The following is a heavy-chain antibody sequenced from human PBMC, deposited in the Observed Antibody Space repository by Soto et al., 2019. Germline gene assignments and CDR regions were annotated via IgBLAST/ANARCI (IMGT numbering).Heavy chain of an antibody. CDR3: ARDFGSYAGSTTNDYFGMNV. V-gene: IGHV4-59*01. CDR1: GGSISSYY. D-gene: IGHD1-26*01. J-gene: IGHJ6*02. Sequence: SETLSLTCTVSGGSISSYYWNWIRQPPGTGLEWIGYIFYTGSTNYNPSLKSRVSMSVDTSKKQFSLKLSSLTAADTAVYYCARDFGSYAGSTTNDYFGMNVWGPGTTVTVSS. CDR2: IFYTGST.